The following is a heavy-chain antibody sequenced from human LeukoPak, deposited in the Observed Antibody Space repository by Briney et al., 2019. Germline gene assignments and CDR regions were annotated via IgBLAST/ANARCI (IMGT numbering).Heavy chain of an antibody. Sequence: GGSLRLSCAASGFTFSSYAMHWVRQAPGKGLEYVSAISSNGGSTYYANSVKGRFTISRDNSRNTLYLQMGSLRAEDMAVYYCARGITMTPLDAFDIWGQGTMVTVSS. CDR3: ARGITMTPLDAFDI. J-gene: IGHJ3*02. CDR2: ISSNGGST. V-gene: IGHV3-64*01. CDR1: GFTFSSYA. D-gene: IGHD3-22*01.